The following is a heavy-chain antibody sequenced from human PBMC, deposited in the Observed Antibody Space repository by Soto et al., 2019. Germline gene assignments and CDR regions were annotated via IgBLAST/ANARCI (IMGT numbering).Heavy chain of an antibody. CDR1: GYSISSGYY. CDR3: AGLIRRDAFDI. V-gene: IGHV4-38-2*01. CDR2: TYHSGST. D-gene: IGHD3-16*01. J-gene: IGHJ3*02. Sequence: SETLSLTCAVSGYSISSGYYWGWIRQPPGKGLEWIGSTYHSGSTYYNPSLKSRVTISVDTSKNQFSLKLSSVTAADTAVYYCAGLIRRDAFDIWGQGTMVTVSS.